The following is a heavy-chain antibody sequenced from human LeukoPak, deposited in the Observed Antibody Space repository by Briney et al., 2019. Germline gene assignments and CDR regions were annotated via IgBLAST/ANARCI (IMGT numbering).Heavy chain of an antibody. J-gene: IGHJ4*02. D-gene: IGHD2/OR15-2a*01. CDR2: ISGSGGST. Sequence: PGGSLRLSCVASGFTFSSYAMSWVRQAPGRGLEWVSAISGSGGSTYYADSVKGRFNISRDNAKKTLYLQMNRLRAEDTAVYYCAKGGLPIILFVMRYWGQRTLVTVSS. CDR1: GFTFSSYA. CDR3: AKGGLPIILFVMRY. V-gene: IGHV3-23*01.